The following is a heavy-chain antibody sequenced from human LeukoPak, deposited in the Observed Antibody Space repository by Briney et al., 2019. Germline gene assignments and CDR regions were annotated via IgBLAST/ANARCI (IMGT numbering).Heavy chain of an antibody. J-gene: IGHJ5*02. D-gene: IGHD4-17*01. Sequence: PSQTLSLTCTVSGGSISSGGYYWSWLRQHPGKGLEWIGYIYYSGSTYYNPSLKSRVTISVDTSKNQFSLKLSSVTAADTAVYYCARGVPDYGPTWWFDPWGQGTLVTVSS. CDR1: GGSISSGGYY. CDR3: ARGVPDYGPTWWFDP. V-gene: IGHV4-31*03. CDR2: IYYSGST.